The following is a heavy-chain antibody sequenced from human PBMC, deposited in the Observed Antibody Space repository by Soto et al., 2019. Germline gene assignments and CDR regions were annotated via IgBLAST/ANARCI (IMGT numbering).Heavy chain of an antibody. CDR2: TYYRSKWYN. D-gene: IGHD2-2*01. CDR3: ARDLGYCSSTSCYHPYYYYYYMDV. CDR1: GDSVSSNSAA. Sequence: SQTLSLTCAISGDSVSSNSAAWNWIRQSPSRGLEWLGRTYYRSKWYNDYTVSVKSRITINPDTSKNQLSLQLNSVTPEDTAVYYCARDLGYCSSTSCYHPYYYYYYMDVWGKGTTVTVSS. J-gene: IGHJ6*03. V-gene: IGHV6-1*01.